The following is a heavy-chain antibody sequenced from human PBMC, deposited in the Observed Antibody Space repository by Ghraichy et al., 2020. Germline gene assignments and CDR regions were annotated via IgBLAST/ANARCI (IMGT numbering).Heavy chain of an antibody. CDR2: IYHSGST. V-gene: IGHV4-31*03. J-gene: IGHJ6*02. Sequence: SQTLSLTCTVSGGSISSSGYHWTWIRQHPGKGLEWIGYIYHSGSTYYSPSLKSRVSIAVDTSKNQFSLNLISVTAADTAMYYCARGYSGSDERGYYYGMDIWGQGTAVTVSS. CDR3: ARGYSGSDERGYYYGMDI. CDR1: GGSISSSGYH. D-gene: IGHD5-12*01.